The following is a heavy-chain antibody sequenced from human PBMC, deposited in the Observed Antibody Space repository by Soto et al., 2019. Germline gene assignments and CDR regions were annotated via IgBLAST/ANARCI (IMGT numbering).Heavy chain of an antibody. Sequence: SETLSLTCAVSGGSIISSNWSSLVRQPPGKGLEWIGEIYHSGSTNYNPSLKSRVTISVDKSKNQFSLKLSSVTAADTAVYYCRAAAAYYYYYGMDVWGQGTTVT. CDR3: RAAAAYYYYYGMDV. CDR1: GGSIISSNW. V-gene: IGHV4-4*02. CDR2: IYHSGST. D-gene: IGHD6-13*01. J-gene: IGHJ6*02.